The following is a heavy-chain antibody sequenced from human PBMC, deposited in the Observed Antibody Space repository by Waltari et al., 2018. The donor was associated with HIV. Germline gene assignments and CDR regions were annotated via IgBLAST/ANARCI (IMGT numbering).Heavy chain of an antibody. V-gene: IGHV4-31*03. J-gene: IGHJ4*02. CDR2: IYYSGSA. D-gene: IGHD2-21*02. CDR1: GDSISRGGYY. CDR3: ARKYGGNSGLYDY. Sequence: QVQLQESGPGLVKPSQTLSLTCTVSGDSISRGGYYWSWIRQHPGKGLEWIGYIYYSGSAYYNPSLKSRVTISVDTSKNQFSLKLSSMTAADTAVYYCARKYGGNSGLYDYWGQGTLVTVSS.